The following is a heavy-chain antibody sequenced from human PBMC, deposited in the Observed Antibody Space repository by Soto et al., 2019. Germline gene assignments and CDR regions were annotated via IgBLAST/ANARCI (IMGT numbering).Heavy chain of an antibody. CDR2: ISGSGGST. J-gene: IGHJ6*02. CDR3: AKDVSYGFNYYGMDV. V-gene: IGHV3-23*01. Sequence: PGGSLRLSCGVSGFTVTSYAMSWVRQAPGKGLEWVSAISGSGGSTYYADSVKGRFTISRDNSKNTLYLQMNSLRAEDTAVYYCAKDVSYGFNYYGMDVWGQGTTVTVSS. D-gene: IGHD5-18*01. CDR1: GFTVTSYA.